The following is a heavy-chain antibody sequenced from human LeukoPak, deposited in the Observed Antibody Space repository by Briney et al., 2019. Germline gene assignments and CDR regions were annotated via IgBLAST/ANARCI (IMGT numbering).Heavy chain of an antibody. J-gene: IGHJ4*02. V-gene: IGHV3-7*03. CDR2: INSDGSEG. D-gene: IGHD6-6*01. Sequence: PGGSLRLSCAVSGFTFSGFWMSWSRQAPGKGLEWVASINSDGSEGYYADVVKGRFTISRDNAKNSLYLQMNSLRAEDTAVYYCAKNTQYSGYYDCWGQGTLVAVSS. CDR1: GFTFSGFW. CDR3: AKNTQYSGYYDC.